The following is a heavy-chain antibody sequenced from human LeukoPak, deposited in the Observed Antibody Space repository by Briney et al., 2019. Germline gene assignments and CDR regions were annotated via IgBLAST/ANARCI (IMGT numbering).Heavy chain of an antibody. CDR1: GFTFATSS. CDR3: AKSLDY. J-gene: IGHJ4*02. CDR2: IKGDGSET. Sequence: PGGSLRLSCAASGFTFATSSMDWVRQAPGKGLEWVANIKGDGSETYYGDSAKGRFTVLRDNAKNSLYLQMDSLRVEDRAIYYCAKSLDYWGQGTLVTVSS. V-gene: IGHV3-7*01.